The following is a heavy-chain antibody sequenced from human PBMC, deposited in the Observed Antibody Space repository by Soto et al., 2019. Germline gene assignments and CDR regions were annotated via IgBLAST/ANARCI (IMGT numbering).Heavy chain of an antibody. Sequence: QVQLVESGGGLVKPGGSLRLSCAASGFTFSDYYMSWIRQAPGKGLEWVSYISSSGRTIYYADSVKGRFTISRDNAKNSLYLQMNSLRAEDPAVYYCAIVGGFGGYDSSGYGWYFDLWGRGPLVTLSS. J-gene: IGHJ2*01. CDR3: AIVGGFGGYDSSGYGWYFDL. CDR2: ISSSGRTI. V-gene: IGHV3-11*01. D-gene: IGHD3-22*01. CDR1: GFTFSDYY.